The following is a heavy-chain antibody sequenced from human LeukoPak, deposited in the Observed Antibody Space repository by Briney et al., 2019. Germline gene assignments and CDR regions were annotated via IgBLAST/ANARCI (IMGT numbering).Heavy chain of an antibody. J-gene: IGHJ5*01. D-gene: IGHD3-22*01. CDR2: ISYDGSNK. Sequence: GGSLRLSCAASGFTFSSYAMHWVRQAPGKGLEWVAVISYDGSNKYYADSVKGRFTISRDNSKNTLYLQMNSLRAEDTAVYYCARDRVLYDYDSSGNWFDSWGQGILVTVSS. CDR1: GFTFSSYA. CDR3: ARDRVLYDYDSSGNWFDS. V-gene: IGHV3-30-3*01.